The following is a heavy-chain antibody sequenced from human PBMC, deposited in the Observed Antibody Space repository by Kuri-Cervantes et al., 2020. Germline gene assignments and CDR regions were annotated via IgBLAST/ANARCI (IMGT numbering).Heavy chain of an antibody. CDR2: ISAAFSDT. CDR3: AITGTRGYSYGVDY. V-gene: IGHV3-53*01. CDR1: GFTVSSNY. Sequence: GGSLRLSCAASGFTVSSNYMSWVRQAPGKGLEWVAGISAAFSDTYYRDSVKGRFTISRDNSKNMLYLQMSSLRAEDTAVYYCAITGTRGYSYGVDYWGQGTLVTVSS. J-gene: IGHJ4*02. D-gene: IGHD5-18*01.